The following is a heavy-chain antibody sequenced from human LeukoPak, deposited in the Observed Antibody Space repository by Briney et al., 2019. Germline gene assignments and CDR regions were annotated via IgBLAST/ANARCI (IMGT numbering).Heavy chain of an antibody. CDR3: ARSSSWSVFDY. J-gene: IGHJ4*02. V-gene: IGHV3-30-3*01. CDR2: ISYDGSNK. CDR1: GFTFSSYA. Sequence: GGSLRLSCAASGFTFSSYAMHWVRQAPGKGLEWVAVISYDGSNKYYADSVKGRFTISRDNSKNTLYLQMNSLRAEDTAVYYCARSSSWSVFDYWGQGTLVTVSS. D-gene: IGHD6-13*01.